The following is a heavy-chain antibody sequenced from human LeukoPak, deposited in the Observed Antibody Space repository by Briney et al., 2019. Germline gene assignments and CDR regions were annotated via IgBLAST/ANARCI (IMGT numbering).Heavy chain of an antibody. CDR1: GGTFSSYG. CDR3: ARGRRAVAAGAMDY. D-gene: IGHD6-19*01. CDR2: ISAYNGNT. Sequence: ASVKVSCKASGGTFSSYGISWVRQAPGQGLEWMGWISAYNGNTNYAQKLQGRVTMTTDTSTSTAYMELRSLRSDDTAVYYCARGRRAVAAGAMDYWGQGTLVTVSS. J-gene: IGHJ4*02. V-gene: IGHV1-18*01.